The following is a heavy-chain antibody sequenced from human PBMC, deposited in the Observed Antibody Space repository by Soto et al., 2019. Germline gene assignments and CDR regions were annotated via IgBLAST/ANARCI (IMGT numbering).Heavy chain of an antibody. J-gene: IGHJ4*02. CDR1: SASFSKYY. CDR3: ASVTFGGVVLAH. CDR2: IYFNGNT. V-gene: IGHV4-59*01. D-gene: IGHD3-16*01. Sequence: PSETLSLTCTVSSASFSKYYWSWIRQPPGKGLEWIGYIYFNGNTNYNPSLKRRVTISRDTSKKQISLNLTSVTDADTAVYYCASVTFGGVVLAHWGQGTLVTVS.